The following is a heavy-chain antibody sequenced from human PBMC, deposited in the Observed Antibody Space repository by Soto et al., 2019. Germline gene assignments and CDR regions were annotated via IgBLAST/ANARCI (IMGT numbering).Heavy chain of an antibody. CDR3: ARKDTVTTDDAFDI. Sequence: GGSLRLSCAASGFTFSDYYMSWIRQAPGKGLEWVSYISSSSSYTNYADSVKGRFTISRDNAKNSLYLQMNSLRAEDTAVYYCARKDTVTTDDAFDIWGQGTMVTV. D-gene: IGHD4-17*01. CDR2: ISSSSSYT. V-gene: IGHV3-11*06. J-gene: IGHJ3*02. CDR1: GFTFSDYY.